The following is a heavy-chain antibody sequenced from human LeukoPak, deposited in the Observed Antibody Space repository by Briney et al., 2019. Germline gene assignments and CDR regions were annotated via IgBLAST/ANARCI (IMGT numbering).Heavy chain of an antibody. J-gene: IGHJ4*02. CDR3: ARAYCGGDCYSAVNEFDY. Sequence: GGSLRLSCAASGFTFSNYWMHWVRQAPGKGLEWVSSISSSSSYIYYADSVKGRFTISRDNAKNSLYLQMNSLRAEDTAVYYCARAYCGGDCYSAVNEFDYWGQGTLVTVSS. V-gene: IGHV3-21*04. CDR1: GFTFSNYW. CDR2: ISSSSSYI. D-gene: IGHD2-21*02.